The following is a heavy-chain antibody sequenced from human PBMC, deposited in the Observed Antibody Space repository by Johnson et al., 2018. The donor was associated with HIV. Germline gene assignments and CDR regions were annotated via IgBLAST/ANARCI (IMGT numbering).Heavy chain of an antibody. V-gene: IGHV3-23*04. CDR1: AFTFSSYA. CDR3: ARARDRSSSRDAFDI. Sequence: VQLVESGGGLVQPGGSLRLSCAASAFTFSSYAMSWVRQAPGKGLGWVSAISGSGGSPNYADSVKGRFTISRDNSKNTLYLQMNSLRAEDTAVYYCARARDRSSSRDAFDIWGQGTMVTVSS. CDR2: ISGSGGSP. J-gene: IGHJ3*02. D-gene: IGHD6-13*01.